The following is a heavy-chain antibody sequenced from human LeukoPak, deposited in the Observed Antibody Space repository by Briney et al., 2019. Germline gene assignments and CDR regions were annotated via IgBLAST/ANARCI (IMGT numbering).Heavy chain of an antibody. CDR2: IYYGGST. D-gene: IGHD3-10*02. Sequence: SDTLSLTCTVSGGSVSSYDWSWVRQPPGKGLKWIGYIYYGGSTNYKPSLKSRVTISVDTSKNQFSLKLSSVTAADTAVYYCARGLFGEFGFDFWGQGTLVTVSS. CDR1: GGSVSSYD. J-gene: IGHJ4*02. CDR3: ARGLFGEFGFDF. V-gene: IGHV4-59*02.